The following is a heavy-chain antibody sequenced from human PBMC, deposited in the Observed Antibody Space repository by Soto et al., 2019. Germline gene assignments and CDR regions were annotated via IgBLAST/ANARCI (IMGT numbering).Heavy chain of an antibody. D-gene: IGHD2-15*01. CDR1: GYTFTDYD. V-gene: IGHV1-8*01. J-gene: IGHJ5*02. Sequence: QAQLVQSGAEVKKPGASVKVSCKNSGYTFTDYDSNWVRQATGQGLVWIGWMNPNSGETGYAQKFQGRVTMTRSASLSTAYLELSSLRSEDTAVYYCARVAVAARPRWYNSCDPLGQGTMVTVSS. CDR2: MNPNSGET. CDR3: ARVAVAARPRWYNSCDP.